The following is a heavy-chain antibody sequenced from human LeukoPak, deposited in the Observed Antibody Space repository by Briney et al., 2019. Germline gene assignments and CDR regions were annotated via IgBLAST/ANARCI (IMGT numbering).Heavy chain of an antibody. D-gene: IGHD3-22*01. CDR3: ARAEYHDSRGADY. CDR2: ISHSGST. V-gene: IGHV4-34*01. Sequence: SETLSLTCAVYGGSFSGYYWSWIRQPPGKGLEWIGEISHSGSTNYNPSLKSRVTISVDTSKNQFSLKLSSVTAADTAVYYCARAEYHDSRGADYWGQGTLVTVSS. J-gene: IGHJ4*02. CDR1: GGSFSGYY.